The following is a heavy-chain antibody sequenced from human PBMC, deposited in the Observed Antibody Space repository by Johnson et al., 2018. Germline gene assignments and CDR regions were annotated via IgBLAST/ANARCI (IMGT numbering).Heavy chain of an antibody. V-gene: IGHV3-23*04. J-gene: IGHJ3*02. Sequence: EVQLVESGGGLVQPGGSLRLSCAASGFFFSSYAMSWVRQAPGKGLEWVSSMSGSGGSTYYADSVKGRFTISRDNSKNTVYMQMNSLRAEDTAVYYCAKLDYSDNSGYSTDAFDIWGQGTMVTVSS. D-gene: IGHD3-22*01. CDR3: AKLDYSDNSGYSTDAFDI. CDR1: GFFFSSYA. CDR2: MSGSGGST.